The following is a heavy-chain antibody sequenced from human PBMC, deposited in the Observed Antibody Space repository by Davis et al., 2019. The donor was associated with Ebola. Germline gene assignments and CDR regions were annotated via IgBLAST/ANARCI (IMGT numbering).Heavy chain of an antibody. CDR3: ARDGRGYRPFDY. CDR1: GFTFSSYG. J-gene: IGHJ4*02. D-gene: IGHD3-3*01. V-gene: IGHV3-48*02. CDR2: ISSSGSTI. Sequence: GESLKISCAASGFTFSSYGMHWVRQAPGKGLEWVSYISSSGSTIYYADSVKGRFTISRDNAKNSLYLQMNSLRDEDTAVYYCARDGRGYRPFDYWGQGTLVTVSS.